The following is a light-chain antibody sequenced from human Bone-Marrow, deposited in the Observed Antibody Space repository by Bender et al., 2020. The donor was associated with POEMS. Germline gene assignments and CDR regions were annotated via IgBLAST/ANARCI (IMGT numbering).Light chain of an antibody. CDR1: RVGSRS. J-gene: IGLJ2*01. CDR2: DQD. V-gene: IGLV3-21*02. CDR3: QVWDGRHPV. Sequence: SYVLTQPPSVSVAPGQTATLPCGGDRVGSRSVNWLQQRPGQAPVLVLYDQDDRPSGVPERFSGSSSANTATLTISRVDAGDEADYYCQVWDGRHPVLGGGTRLTVL.